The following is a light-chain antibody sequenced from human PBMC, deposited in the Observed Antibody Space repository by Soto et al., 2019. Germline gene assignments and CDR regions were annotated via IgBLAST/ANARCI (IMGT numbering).Light chain of an antibody. CDR2: LGS. J-gene: IGKJ1*01. V-gene: IGKV2-28*01. Sequence: DIVMTQSPLSLPVTPGEPASISCRSNESLLHSNGNNDLDWYLQKPGQSPQLLIYLGSNRASGVPDRFSGSGSGTDFTLKISRVEAEDVGVYYCMQALQPPPTFGQGTKVEIK. CDR1: ESLLHSNGNND. CDR3: MQALQPPPT.